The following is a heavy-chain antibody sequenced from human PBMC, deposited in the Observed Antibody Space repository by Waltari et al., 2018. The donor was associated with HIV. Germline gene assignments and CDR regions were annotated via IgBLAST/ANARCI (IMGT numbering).Heavy chain of an antibody. V-gene: IGHV4-34*02. CDR1: GGSFSGYY. CDR2: IYHSGAA. CDR3: ARLRWDASFYYGLDV. D-gene: IGHD4-17*01. Sequence: QVQLQQWGAGLLKPSETLSLTCAVYGGSFSGYYWTWIRQPPGKGLQWIAEIYHSGAANDNPSLKSRVTISVDTSKNQFSLKLRSVTAADTAVYYCARLRWDASFYYGLDVWGQGTTVTVSS. J-gene: IGHJ6*02.